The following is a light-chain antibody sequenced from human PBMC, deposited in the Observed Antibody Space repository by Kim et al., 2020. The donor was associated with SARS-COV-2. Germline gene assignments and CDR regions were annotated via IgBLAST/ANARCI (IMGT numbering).Light chain of an antibody. CDR3: YSYSAAGEPL. J-gene: IGLJ2*01. CDR2: KDT. CDR1: ELAKRKY. V-gene: IGLV3-27*01. Sequence: PGKTVGTTGTRDELAKRKYARWFQQKPGQAPVLVIYKDTERPSGIPERFSGSSSGTTVTLTISGAQVGDEGDYYCYSYSAAGEPLLGGGTQLTVL.